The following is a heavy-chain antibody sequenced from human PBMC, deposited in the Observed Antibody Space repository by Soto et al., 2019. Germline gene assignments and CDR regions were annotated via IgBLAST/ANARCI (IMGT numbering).Heavy chain of an antibody. CDR3: ARAQGAVPYYYGMDV. CDR2: IWYDGSNK. V-gene: IGHV3-33*01. D-gene: IGHD6-19*01. CDR1: GFTFSSYG. J-gene: IGHJ6*02. Sequence: QVQLVESGGGVVQPGRSLRLSCAASGFTFSSYGMHWVRQVPGKGLEWVAVIWYDGSNKYYADSVKGRFTISRDNSKNTLYLQMNSLRAEDTAVYYCARAQGAVPYYYGMDVWGQGTTVTVSS.